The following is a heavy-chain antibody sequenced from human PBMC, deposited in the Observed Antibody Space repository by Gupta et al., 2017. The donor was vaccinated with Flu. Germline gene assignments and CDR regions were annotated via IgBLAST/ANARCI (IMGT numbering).Heavy chain of an antibody. D-gene: IGHD6-19*01. J-gene: IGHJ5*02. V-gene: IGHV4-34*01. CDR3: AREKRQWLRFGKNWFDP. Sequence: QVLLQQWGAGLLKPSETLSLTCAVYGGSFSGYYWNWIRQPPGKGLEWIGEINYSGSTNYNPSLKSRVTISVDTSKNQFSLKLSSVTAADTAVYYCAREKRQWLRFGKNWFDPWGQGTLVTVSS. CDR2: INYSGST. CDR1: GGSFSGYY.